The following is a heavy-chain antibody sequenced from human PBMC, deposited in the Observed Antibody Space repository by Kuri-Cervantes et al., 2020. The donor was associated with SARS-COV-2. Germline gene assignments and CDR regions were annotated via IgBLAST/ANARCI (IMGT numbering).Heavy chain of an antibody. CDR2: TSYDGSNA. V-gene: IGHV3-30*18. Sequence: GESLKISCAASGFIFSNYGMHWVRQSPGKGLEWVAFTSYDGSNAYYADSVRGRFTVSRDNSKNTLSLQMNGLRAEDTAVYYCAKDIGTRSTNFVTYDYWGQGTLVTVSS. D-gene: IGHD2/OR15-2a*01. CDR3: AKDIGTRSTNFVTYDY. CDR1: GFIFSNYG. J-gene: IGHJ4*02.